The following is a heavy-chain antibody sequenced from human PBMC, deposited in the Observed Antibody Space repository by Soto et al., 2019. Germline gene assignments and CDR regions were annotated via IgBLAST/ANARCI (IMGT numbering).Heavy chain of an antibody. J-gene: IGHJ6*02. CDR3: ARVRHSSSAGGCYYYYGMDV. V-gene: IGHV4-38-2*01. D-gene: IGHD6-6*01. Sequence: SETLSLTCAVSGYSISSGYYWGWIRQPPGKGLEWIGSIYHSGSTYYNPSLKSRVTISVDTSKNQFSQKLSSVTAADTAVYYCARVRHSSSAGGCYYYYGMDVWGQGTTVTVSS. CDR1: GYSISSGYY. CDR2: IYHSGST.